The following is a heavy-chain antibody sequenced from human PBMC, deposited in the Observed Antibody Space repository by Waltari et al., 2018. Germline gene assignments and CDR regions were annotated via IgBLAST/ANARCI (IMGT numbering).Heavy chain of an antibody. Sequence: QVQLVQSGAEVKKPVSSVKVSCKASGGTFSSYAISWVRQAPGPGLEWMGGIIPIFGTANYAQKFQGRVTITADESTSTAYMELSSLRSEDTAVYYCARAHAGGGSSGWYNDAFDIWGQGTMVTVSS. D-gene: IGHD6-19*01. CDR3: ARAHAGGGSSGWYNDAFDI. J-gene: IGHJ3*02. CDR1: GGTFSSYA. CDR2: IIPIFGTA. V-gene: IGHV1-69*01.